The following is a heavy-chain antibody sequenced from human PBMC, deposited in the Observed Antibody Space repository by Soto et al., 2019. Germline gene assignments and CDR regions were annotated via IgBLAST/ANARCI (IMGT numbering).Heavy chain of an antibody. D-gene: IGHD3-22*01. V-gene: IGHV3-7*03. CDR3: ARDGNFYDTSGFYSD. Sequence: ESGGGLVQPGGSLRLSCAASGFTFSSYWMNWVRQAPGKGLEWVANIKQDGSDKYYVDSVKGRFTISRDNAKKSLYLQMNSLRAEDTAMYYCARDGNFYDTSGFYSDWGQGTLVTVSS. CDR2: IKQDGSDK. CDR1: GFTFSSYW. J-gene: IGHJ4*02.